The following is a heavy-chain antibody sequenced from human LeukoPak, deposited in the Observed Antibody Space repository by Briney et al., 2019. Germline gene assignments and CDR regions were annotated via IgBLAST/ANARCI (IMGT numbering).Heavy chain of an antibody. J-gene: IGHJ5*02. CDR1: GGSIRSYY. CDR3: ARHHEGITMIVADNWFDP. Sequence: SETLSLTCTVSGGSIRSYYWSWIRQPPGKGLEWIGYIYDSGSTNYNPSLKSRVTISVDTSKNQFSPKLSSVTAADTAVYYCARHHEGITMIVADNWFDPWGQGTLVTVSS. D-gene: IGHD3-22*01. CDR2: IYDSGST. V-gene: IGHV4-59*08.